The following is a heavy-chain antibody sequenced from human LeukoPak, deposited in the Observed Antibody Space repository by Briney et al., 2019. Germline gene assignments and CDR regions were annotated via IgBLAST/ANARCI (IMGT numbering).Heavy chain of an antibody. CDR2: MNPNSGNT. CDR1: GYTFTSYD. V-gene: IGHV1-8*01. D-gene: IGHD5-18*01. CDR3: ARVRYRYGFRWWDY. Sequence: GASVKVSCKASGYTFTSYDINWVRQAPGQGLEWMGWMNPNSGNTGYAQKFQGRVTVTRNTSISTAYMELSSLRSEDTAVYYCARVRYRYGFRWWDYWGQGTLVTVSS. J-gene: IGHJ4*02.